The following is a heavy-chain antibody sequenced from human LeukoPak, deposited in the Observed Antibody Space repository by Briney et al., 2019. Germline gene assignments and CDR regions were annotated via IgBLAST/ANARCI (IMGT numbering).Heavy chain of an antibody. D-gene: IGHD1-26*01. CDR2: IYYGGNT. J-gene: IGHJ4*02. CDR3: AALSGVGVKIGFDH. V-gene: IGHV3-66*01. CDR1: GFTVSSNH. Sequence: GGSLRLSCAASGFTVSSNHMNWVRQAPGKGLEWVSIIYYGGNTFYADSVKGRLIISRDNSKNTLYLQINSLRAEDTAVYYCAALSGVGVKIGFDHWGQGALVVVSS.